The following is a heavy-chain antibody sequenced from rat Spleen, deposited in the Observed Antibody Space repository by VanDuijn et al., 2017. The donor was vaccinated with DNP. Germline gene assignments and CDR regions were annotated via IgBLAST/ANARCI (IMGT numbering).Heavy chain of an antibody. CDR3: ARSGYNTDYYWYFDF. CDR2: ISYSGST. CDR1: GYSITSDY. V-gene: IGHV3-1*01. D-gene: IGHD4-1*01. J-gene: IGHJ1*01. Sequence: ELQLQESGPGLVKPSQSLSLACSVTGYSITSDYWGWIRKFPGNKMEWMGYISYSGSTSYNPSLKGRISITRDTSKNQFFLQVNSVTTEDTATYYCARSGYNTDYYWYFDFWGPGTMVTVSS.